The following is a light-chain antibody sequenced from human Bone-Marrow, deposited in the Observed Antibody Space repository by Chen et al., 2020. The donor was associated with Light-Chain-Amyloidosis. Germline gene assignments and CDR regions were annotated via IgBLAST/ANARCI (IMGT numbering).Light chain of an antibody. CDR3: QQYGTSPLT. Sequence: EIVLTQSTGTLSLSPGEGANLSCRARQTISSNYLTWYQQKFGQAPRLLIYGSSSRATGIPDRFTGSGSGTDFTLTINRLEPEDFAMYYGQQYGTSPLTFGGGTKVEIK. J-gene: IGKJ4*01. CDR1: QTISSNY. CDR2: GSS. V-gene: IGKV3-20*01.